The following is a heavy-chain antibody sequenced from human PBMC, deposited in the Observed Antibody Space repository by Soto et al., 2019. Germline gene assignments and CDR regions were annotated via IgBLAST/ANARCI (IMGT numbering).Heavy chain of an antibody. J-gene: IGHJ6*02. CDR3: ARIVIVPAAIPPLAPGMDV. D-gene: IGHD2-2*01. CDR2: IIPIFGTA. V-gene: IGHV1-69*06. CDR1: GGTFTRFA. Sequence: QVQLVQSGAEVRKPGSSVKVSCKTSGGTFTRFAISWVRQAPGQGLEWMGGIIPIFGTANYGQQFQGRVTITADKSTSIAYMELSRLRSEDTAVYYCARIVIVPAAIPPLAPGMDVWGQGTTVTVSS.